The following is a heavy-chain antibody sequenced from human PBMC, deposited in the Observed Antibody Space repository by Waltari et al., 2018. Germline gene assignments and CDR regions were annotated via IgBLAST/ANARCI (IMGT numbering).Heavy chain of an antibody. D-gene: IGHD3-3*01. CDR3: ARTTITVFGVVVGALDN. J-gene: IGHJ4*02. Sequence: QVQLQQSGPGLVTLSQTLSLTCAICGDSVSSNSPAWDWIRQSPARGLEWLGRTYYRSKWYSHYAESVKSRMTINADTSKNEFALQLTSVSPEDTGLYFCARTTITVFGVVVGALDNWGPGTLVTVSS. V-gene: IGHV6-1*01. CDR2: TYYRSKWYS. CDR1: GDSVSSNSPA.